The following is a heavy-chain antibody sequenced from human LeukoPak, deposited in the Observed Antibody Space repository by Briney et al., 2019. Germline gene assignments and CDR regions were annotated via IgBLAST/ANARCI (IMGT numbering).Heavy chain of an antibody. J-gene: IGHJ4*02. CDR3: ARGGSSTSCFDY. CDR1: GFTFSSYE. CDR2: ISSSGSTI. V-gene: IGHV3-48*03. Sequence: GGSLRLSCEASGFTFSSYEMNWVRQAPGKGLEWVSYISSSGSTIYYADSVKGRFTISRDNAKNSLYLQMNSLRAEDTAVYYCARGGSSTSCFDYWGQGTLVTVSS. D-gene: IGHD2-2*01.